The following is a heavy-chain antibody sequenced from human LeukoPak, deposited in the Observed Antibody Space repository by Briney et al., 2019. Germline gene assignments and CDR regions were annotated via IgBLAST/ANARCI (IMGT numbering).Heavy chain of an antibody. CDR2: IYYSGST. Sequence: SETLSLTCTVSGGSISSYYWSWIRQPPGKGLEWIGYIYYSGSTNYNPPLKSRVTISVDTSKNQFSLKLSSVTAADTAVYYCARDIAAAPWGQGTLVTVSS. J-gene: IGHJ5*02. CDR1: GGSISSYY. V-gene: IGHV4-59*01. D-gene: IGHD6-13*01. CDR3: ARDIAAAP.